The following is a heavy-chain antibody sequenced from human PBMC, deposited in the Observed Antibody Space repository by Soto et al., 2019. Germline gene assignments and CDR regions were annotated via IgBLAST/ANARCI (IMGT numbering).Heavy chain of an antibody. Sequence: ASVKVSCKASGYTFTSYGISWVRQAPGQGLEWMGWISAYNGNTNYAQKLQGRVTMTTDTSTSTAYLELRRPRSDDTAVYYCARYQAPQQTGFDPWGQGTLVTVSS. V-gene: IGHV1-18*01. CDR2: ISAYNGNT. D-gene: IGHD6-13*01. CDR1: GYTFTSYG. J-gene: IGHJ5*02. CDR3: ARYQAPQQTGFDP.